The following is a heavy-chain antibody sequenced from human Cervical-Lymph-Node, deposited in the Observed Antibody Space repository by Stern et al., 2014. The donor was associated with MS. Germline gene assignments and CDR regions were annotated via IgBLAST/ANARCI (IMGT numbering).Heavy chain of an antibody. J-gene: IGHJ4*02. CDR3: ARSITIFGVSDY. V-gene: IGHV1-3*01. CDR2: INAGNGNT. CDR1: GYTFTSYA. D-gene: IGHD3-3*01. Sequence: VQLVESGAEVKKPGASVKVSCKASGYTFTSYAMHWVRQAPGQRLEWMGWINAGNGNTKYSQKFQGRVTITRDTSASTAYMELSSLRSEDTAVYYCARSITIFGVSDYWGQGTLVTVSS.